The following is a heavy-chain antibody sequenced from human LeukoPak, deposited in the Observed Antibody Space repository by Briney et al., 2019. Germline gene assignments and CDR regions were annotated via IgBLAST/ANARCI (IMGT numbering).Heavy chain of an antibody. CDR2: INPNSGNT. CDR1: GYTFTGYY. V-gene: IGHV1-8*03. D-gene: IGHD3-22*01. J-gene: IGHJ5*02. CDR3: ARGPNYYYDSSAYFDP. Sequence: ASVKVSCKASGYTFTGYYMHWVRQAPGQGLEWMGWINPNSGNTGYAQKFQGRVTITRNTSISTAYMELSSLRSEDTAVYYCARGPNYYYDSSAYFDPWGQGTLVTVSS.